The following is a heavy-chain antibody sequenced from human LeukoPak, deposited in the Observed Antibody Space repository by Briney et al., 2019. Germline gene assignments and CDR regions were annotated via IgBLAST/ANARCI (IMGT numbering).Heavy chain of an antibody. CDR1: RGIVSSNSAA. Sequence: SQTLSLTCAFSRGIVSSNSAAWNWIRQSPSRGLEWLGRTYYRSKWYNDYAVSVKSRITINPDTSKNQFSLQLNSVTPEDTAVYYCARAGYSSGWYDYWGQGTLVTVSS. CDR2: TYYRSKWYN. V-gene: IGHV6-1*01. J-gene: IGHJ4*02. D-gene: IGHD6-19*01. CDR3: ARAGYSSGWYDY.